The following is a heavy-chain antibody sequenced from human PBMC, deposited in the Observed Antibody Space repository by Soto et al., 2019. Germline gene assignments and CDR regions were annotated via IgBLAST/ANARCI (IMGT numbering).Heavy chain of an antibody. J-gene: IGHJ4*02. V-gene: IGHV4-34*01. Sequence: QVQLQQWGAGLLKPSETLSLNCAVTGGSLSGYYWCWIRQPPGKGLEWIGEVKDGGHTNYSPSLRGRVTISSATSNNQVSLRLNSVTAADTGVYYCARGQEGVVATHWDQGSLVTVSS. CDR1: GGSLSGYY. CDR3: ARGQEGVVATH. CDR2: VKDGGHT. D-gene: IGHD5-12*01.